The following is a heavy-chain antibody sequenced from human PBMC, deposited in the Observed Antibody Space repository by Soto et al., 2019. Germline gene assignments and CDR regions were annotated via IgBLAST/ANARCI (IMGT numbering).Heavy chain of an antibody. CDR3: TTDEGRYGDSVWAFDI. V-gene: IGHV3-15*01. CDR1: GFTFSNAW. CDR2: IKSKTDGGTT. Sequence: GGSLRLSCAASGFTFSNAWMSWVRQAPGKGLEWVGRIKSKTDGGTTDYAAPVKGRFTISRDDSKNTLYLQMNSLKTEDTAVYYCTTDEGRYGDSVWAFDIWGQGTMVTVSS. D-gene: IGHD4-17*01. J-gene: IGHJ3*02.